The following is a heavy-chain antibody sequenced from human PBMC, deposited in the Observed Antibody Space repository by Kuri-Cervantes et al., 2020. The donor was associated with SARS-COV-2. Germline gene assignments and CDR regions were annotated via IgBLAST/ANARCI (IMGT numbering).Heavy chain of an antibody. CDR1: GGSISSHY. CDR3: ARQLANNAFDI. V-gene: IGHV4-59*08. CDR2: IYYSGST. D-gene: IGHD4/OR15-4a*01. J-gene: IGHJ3*02. Sequence: ESLKISCTVSGGSISSHYWSWIRQPPGKGLEWIGYIYYSGSTNYNPSLKSRVTISVDTSKNQFSPKLSSVTAADTAVYYCARQLANNAFDIWGQGTMVTVSS.